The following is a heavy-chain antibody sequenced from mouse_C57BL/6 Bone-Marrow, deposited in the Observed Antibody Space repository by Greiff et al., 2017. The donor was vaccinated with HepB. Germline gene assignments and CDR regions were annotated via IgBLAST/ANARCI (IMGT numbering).Heavy chain of an antibody. V-gene: IGHV3-6*01. CDR2: ISYDGSN. CDR1: GYSITSGYY. J-gene: IGHJ2*01. D-gene: IGHD1-1*01. Sequence: EVQLQQSGPGLVKPSQSLSLTCSVTGYSITSGYYWNWIRQFPGNKLEWMGYISYDGSNNYNPSLKNRISITRDTSKNQFFLKLNSVTTEDTATYYCARVRLGLRADYWGQGTTLTVSS. CDR3: ARVRLGLRADY.